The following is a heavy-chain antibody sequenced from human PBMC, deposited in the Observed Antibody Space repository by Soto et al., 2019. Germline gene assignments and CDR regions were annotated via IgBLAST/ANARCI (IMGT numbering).Heavy chain of an antibody. Sequence: PGGSLRLSCAASGFTFSSYSMNWVRQAPGKGLEWVSYISSSSSTIYYADSVKGRFTTSRDNAKNSLYLQMNSLRDEDTPVYYCARDDYPYYDDSSGYHFDYWGQGA. D-gene: IGHD3-22*01. CDR3: ARDDYPYYDDSSGYHFDY. CDR1: GFTFSSYS. CDR2: ISSSSSTI. J-gene: IGHJ4*02. V-gene: IGHV3-48*02.